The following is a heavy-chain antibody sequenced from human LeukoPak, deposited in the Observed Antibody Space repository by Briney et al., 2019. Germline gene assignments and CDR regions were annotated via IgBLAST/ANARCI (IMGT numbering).Heavy chain of an antibody. D-gene: IGHD6-25*01. CDR1: GFTFSDYW. CDR3: ARDGSGAVDIDY. J-gene: IGHJ4*02. V-gene: IGHV3-74*03. CDR2: MSSDGSNI. Sequence: PGGSLRLSCVVSGFTFSDYWMHWVRQAPGKGLVWVSRMSSDGSNIKYADSVKGRFTISRDNAKNTLYLQMNSLRAEGTAVYYCARDGSGAVDIDYWGQGTLVTVSS.